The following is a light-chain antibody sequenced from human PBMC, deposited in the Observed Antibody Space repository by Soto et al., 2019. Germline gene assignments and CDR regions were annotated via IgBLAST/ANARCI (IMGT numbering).Light chain of an antibody. J-gene: IGKJ4*01. CDR1: QDISKY. Sequence: DIQMTQSASSLPASVGDTVTISCQASQDISKYLNWFQQKPGKAPKLLIYDVFNVETGDPSSIIGRGSGTDFTLIISNLQPEDFATYYCQQYDQLPITFGGGTKVDI. V-gene: IGKV1-33*01. CDR3: QQYDQLPIT. CDR2: DVF.